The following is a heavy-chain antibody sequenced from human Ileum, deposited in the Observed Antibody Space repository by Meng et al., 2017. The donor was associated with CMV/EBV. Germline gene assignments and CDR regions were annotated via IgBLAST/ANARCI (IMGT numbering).Heavy chain of an antibody. CDR1: GYTFTGYY. CDR2: INPNSGGT. CDR3: ARVVPRWSIAAFRFDP. Sequence: SGYTFTGYYMHWVRQAPGQGLEWMGWINPNSGGTNYAQKFQGRVTMTRDTSISTAYMELSRLRSDDTAVYYCARVVPRWSIAAFRFDPWGQGTLVTVSS. V-gene: IGHV1-2*02. J-gene: IGHJ5*02. D-gene: IGHD6-6*01.